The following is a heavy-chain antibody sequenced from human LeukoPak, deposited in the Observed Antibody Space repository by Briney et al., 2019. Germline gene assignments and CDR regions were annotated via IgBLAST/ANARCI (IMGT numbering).Heavy chain of an antibody. V-gene: IGHV3-33*08. Sequence: PGGSLRLSCIASGFAFNSYEMNWVRQAPGKGLEWVAIIWYDGSNKYYADSVKGRFTISRDNSKNTLYLQMNSLRAEDTAVYYCARVPYATVADAFDIWGQGTLVTVSS. CDR2: IWYDGSNK. CDR1: GFAFNSYE. D-gene: IGHD2-8*01. J-gene: IGHJ3*02. CDR3: ARVPYATVADAFDI.